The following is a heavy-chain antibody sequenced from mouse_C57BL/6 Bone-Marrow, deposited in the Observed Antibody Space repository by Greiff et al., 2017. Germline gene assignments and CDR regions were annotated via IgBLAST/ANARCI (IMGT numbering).Heavy chain of an antibody. D-gene: IGHD1-1*01. V-gene: IGHV5-6*01. CDR3: ARHSTVYFDY. J-gene: IGHJ2*01. CDR2: ISSGGSYT. CDR1: GFTFSSYG. Sequence: EVQGVESGGDLVKPGGSLKLSCAASGFTFSSYGMSWVRQTPDKRLEWVATISSGGSYTYYPDSVKGRFTISRDNAKNTLYLQMSSLKSEDTAMYYCARHSTVYFDYWGQGTTLTVSS.